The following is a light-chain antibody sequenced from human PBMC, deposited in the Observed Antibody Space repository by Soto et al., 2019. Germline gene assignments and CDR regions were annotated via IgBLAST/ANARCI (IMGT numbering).Light chain of an antibody. CDR3: QTWDTAIRV. CDR2: LNTDGSH. J-gene: IGLJ3*02. CDR1: SGHNSYV. V-gene: IGLV4-69*01. Sequence: QSVLTQSPSASASLGASVKLTCTLSSGHNSYVIVWHQQQPEKDPRFLMKLNTDGSHNKGDGIPDRFSGSSSGAERYLTISSLQSEDEADYYCQTWDTAIRVFGGGTKLTVL.